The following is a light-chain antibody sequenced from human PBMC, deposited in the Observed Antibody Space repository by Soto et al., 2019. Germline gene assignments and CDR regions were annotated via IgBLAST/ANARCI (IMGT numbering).Light chain of an antibody. CDR1: SSDIGAYNY. Sequence: QSALTQPPSASGSPRQSVTISCTGTSSDIGAYNYVSWYQHNAGKAPKLLIYEVNKRPSGVPDRFTGSKSGNTASLTVSGLQADDEADYYCGSYAGKSPVVFGGGTKLTVL. CDR2: EVN. J-gene: IGLJ2*01. CDR3: GSYAGKSPVV. V-gene: IGLV2-8*01.